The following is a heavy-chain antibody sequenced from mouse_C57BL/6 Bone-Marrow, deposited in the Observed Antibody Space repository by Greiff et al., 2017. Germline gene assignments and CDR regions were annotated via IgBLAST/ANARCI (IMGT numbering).Heavy chain of an antibody. CDR3: ARHEAWDAFFDY. D-gene: IGHD4-1*01. J-gene: IGHJ2*01. V-gene: IGHV1-62-2*01. CDR1: GYTFTEYT. CDR2: FYPGSGSI. Sequence: QVHVKQSGAELVKPGASVKLSCKASGYTFTEYTIHWVKQRSGQGLEWIGWFYPGSGSIKYNEKFKDKATLTADKSSSTVYMELSRLTSEDSAVYFCARHEAWDAFFDYWGQGTTLTVSS.